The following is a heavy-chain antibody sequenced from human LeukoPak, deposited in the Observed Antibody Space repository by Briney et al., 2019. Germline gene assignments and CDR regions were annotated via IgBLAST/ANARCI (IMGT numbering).Heavy chain of an antibody. Sequence: SETLSLTCTVSGGSISSYYWSWIRQPPGKGLEWIGYIYYSGSTNYNPSPKSRVTISVDTSKNQFSLKLSSVTAADTAVYFCARGRGYDILTGYPRLSKYGMDVWGQGTTVTVSS. V-gene: IGHV4-59*01. CDR2: IYYSGST. D-gene: IGHD3-9*01. J-gene: IGHJ6*02. CDR3: ARGRGYDILTGYPRLSKYGMDV. CDR1: GGSISSYY.